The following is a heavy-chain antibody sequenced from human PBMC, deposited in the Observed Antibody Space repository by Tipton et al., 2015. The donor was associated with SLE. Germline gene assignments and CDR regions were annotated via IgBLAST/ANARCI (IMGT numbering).Heavy chain of an antibody. V-gene: IGHV4-61*02. D-gene: IGHD6-6*01. CDR3: ARGPRSIAAWYYYGMDV. CDR2: IFITGNT. J-gene: IGHJ6*02. CDR1: GGSISSGGHF. Sequence: TLSLTCTVSGGSISSGGHFWSWIRQPAGKGLEWIGRIFITGNTNYNPSLKSRVTISVDTSKNQFSLKLSSVTAADTAVYYCARGPRSIAAWYYYGMDVWGQGTTVTVSS.